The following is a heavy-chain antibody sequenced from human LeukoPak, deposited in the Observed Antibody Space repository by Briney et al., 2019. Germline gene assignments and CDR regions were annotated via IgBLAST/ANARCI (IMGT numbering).Heavy chain of an antibody. J-gene: IGHJ2*01. CDR3: TRDYPNVEP. CDR2: IKHDGSEK. Sequence: GGSLRLSCAASGFTFSSYWMSWVRQAPGKGLEWVANIKHDGSEKYYVDSVKGRFTISRDNAKNSLFLQMTSLRAEDTAVYYCTRDYPNVEPWGRGTLVTVSS. CDR1: GFTFSSYW. V-gene: IGHV3-7*01.